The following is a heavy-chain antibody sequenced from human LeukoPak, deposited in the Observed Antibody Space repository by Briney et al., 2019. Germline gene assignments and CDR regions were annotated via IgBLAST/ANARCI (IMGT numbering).Heavy chain of an antibody. D-gene: IGHD3-22*01. Sequence: SVKVSCKASGGTFSSYAISWVRQAPGQGLEWMGGIIPIFGTANYAQKFQGRVTITADKSTSTAYMELSSLRSEDTAVYYCARDDGLYYYNSSGYYEATSAFDIWGQGTMVTVSS. V-gene: IGHV1-69*06. CDR2: IIPIFGTA. CDR1: GGTFSSYA. CDR3: ARDDGLYYYNSSGYYEATSAFDI. J-gene: IGHJ3*02.